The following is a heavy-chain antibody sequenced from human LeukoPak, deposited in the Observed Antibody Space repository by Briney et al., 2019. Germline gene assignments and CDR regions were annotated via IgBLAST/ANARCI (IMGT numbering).Heavy chain of an antibody. CDR3: ARDGGSGSYRSYYYYHMDV. CDR1: GFTFRNYW. D-gene: IGHD3-10*01. Sequence: GGSLRLSCAASGFTFRNYWMSWVRQAPGKGLEWVANIKQGGTEKNYVDSVKGRFTVSRDNAKSSLYLQMNSLRAEDTAVYYCARDGGSGSYRSYYYYHMDVWGKGTTVTVSS. J-gene: IGHJ6*03. V-gene: IGHV3-7*01. CDR2: IKQGGTEK.